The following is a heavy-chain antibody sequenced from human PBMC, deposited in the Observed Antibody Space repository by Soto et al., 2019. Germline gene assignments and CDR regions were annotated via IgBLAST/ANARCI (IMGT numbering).Heavy chain of an antibody. CDR2: IYYSGST. CDR1: GGSISSYY. Sequence: QVQLQESGPGLVKPSETLSLTCSVSGGSISSYYWSWIRQPPGKGLEWIGYIYYSGSTNYNPSLKSRVTISVDTSKNQFSLKLSSVTAADTAVYYCARHREGVARVRDFDYWGQGTLVTVSS. J-gene: IGHJ4*02. V-gene: IGHV4-59*08. CDR3: ARHREGVARVRDFDY. D-gene: IGHD2-15*01.